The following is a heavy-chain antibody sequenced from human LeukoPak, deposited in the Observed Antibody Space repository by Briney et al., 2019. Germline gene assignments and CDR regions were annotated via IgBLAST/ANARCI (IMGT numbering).Heavy chain of an antibody. V-gene: IGHV4-59*08. CDR3: ARHGRRSGWHYFDY. J-gene: IGHJ4*02. D-gene: IGHD6-19*01. CDR2: IYYSGST. CDR1: GGSISSYY. Sequence: SETLSLTCTVSGGSISSYYWSWIRQPPGRGLEWIGYIYYSGSTNCNPSLKSRVTISVDTSKNQFSLKLSSVTAADTAVYYCARHGRRSGWHYFDYWGQGTLVTVSS.